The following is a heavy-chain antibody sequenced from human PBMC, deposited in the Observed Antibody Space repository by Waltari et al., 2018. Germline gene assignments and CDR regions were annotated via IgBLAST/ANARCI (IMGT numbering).Heavy chain of an antibody. CDR2: IWSDGNDK. CDR1: GFGFGTYG. CDR3: AKDYDSSGYYPPQSGYFDY. J-gene: IGHJ4*02. Sequence: QVQLVESGGGVVQPGRSLRLSCAASGFGFGTYGMRWFRQAPGKWLGWVAHIWSDGNDKYYADSVTGRFTISRDNSKNTLYLQMNSLRAEDTAVYYCAKDYDSSGYYPPQSGYFDYWGQGTLVIVSS. D-gene: IGHD3-22*01. V-gene: IGHV3-33*06.